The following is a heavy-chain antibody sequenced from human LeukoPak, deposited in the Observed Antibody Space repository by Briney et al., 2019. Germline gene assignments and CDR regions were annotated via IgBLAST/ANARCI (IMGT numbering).Heavy chain of an antibody. J-gene: IGHJ6*02. CDR2: IWYDGSKK. CDR3: ARSFGDYLGFYYYYGMDV. Sequence: GGSLRLSCAASGFTFSSYGMHWVRQAPGKGLEWVAVIWYDGSKKYYGDSVKGRFTISRDNAKNSLYLQMNSLRAEDTAVYYCARSFGDYLGFYYYYGMDVWGQGTTVTVSS. CDR1: GFTFSSYG. V-gene: IGHV3-33*03. D-gene: IGHD4-17*01.